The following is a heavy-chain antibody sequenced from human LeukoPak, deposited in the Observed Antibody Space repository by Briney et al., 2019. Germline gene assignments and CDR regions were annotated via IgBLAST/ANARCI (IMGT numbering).Heavy chain of an antibody. V-gene: IGHV3-7*01. J-gene: IGHJ5*02. CDR2: INPDGSEK. CDR3: AISHSSSRSNWFDP. D-gene: IGHD6-6*01. Sequence: GGSLRLSCAASGFSFSSNWMTWVRQAPGKGLEWVGNINPDGSEKFYVDSVRGRFTISRDNAKSSLYLQMNSLSAEDTAVYYCAISHSSSRSNWFDPRGQGTLVTVSS. CDR1: GFSFSSNW.